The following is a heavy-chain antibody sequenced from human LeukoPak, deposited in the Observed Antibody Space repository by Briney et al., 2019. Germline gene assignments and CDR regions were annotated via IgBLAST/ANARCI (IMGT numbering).Heavy chain of an antibody. J-gene: IGHJ4*02. V-gene: IGHV3-30*18. D-gene: IGHD1-20*01. Sequence: GGSLRLSCAASGFTFSSYGMHWVRQAPGKGLEWVAVISYDGSNKYYADSVKGRFTISRDNSKNTLYLQMNSLRAEDTAVYYCAKDPGFNWNYLDYWGQGTLVTVSS. CDR3: AKDPGFNWNYLDY. CDR1: GFTFSSYG. CDR2: ISYDGSNK.